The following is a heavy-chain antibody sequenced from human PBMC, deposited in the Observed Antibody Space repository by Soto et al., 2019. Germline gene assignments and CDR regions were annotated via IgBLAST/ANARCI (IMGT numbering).Heavy chain of an antibody. V-gene: IGHV3-74*01. CDR3: ARDSSVTDFWSGYYPVDV. J-gene: IGHJ6*04. CDR2: ITGDGSSI. Sequence: PGGSLRLSCAASGFTFSRYWMHWVRQSPGKGLVWVSRITGDGSSITYADSVKGRFTISRDNAKNTLYLQMNSLRAEDTAVYYCARDSSVTDFWSGYYPVDVWGKGTTVTVSS. CDR1: GFTFSRYW. D-gene: IGHD3-3*01.